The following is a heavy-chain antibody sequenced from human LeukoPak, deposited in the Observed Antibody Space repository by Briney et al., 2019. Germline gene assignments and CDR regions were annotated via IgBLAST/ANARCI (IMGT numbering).Heavy chain of an antibody. Sequence: SETLSLTCTVSGGSISSSKYYWGWIRQPPGKGLEWIGSIYYSGSTYYNPSLKSRVTISVDTSKNQFSLKLSSVTAADTAVYYCARVGAVTLFDYWGQGTLVTVSS. CDR3: ARVGAVTLFDY. V-gene: IGHV4-39*01. J-gene: IGHJ4*02. CDR2: IYYSGST. D-gene: IGHD3-3*01. CDR1: GGSISSSKYY.